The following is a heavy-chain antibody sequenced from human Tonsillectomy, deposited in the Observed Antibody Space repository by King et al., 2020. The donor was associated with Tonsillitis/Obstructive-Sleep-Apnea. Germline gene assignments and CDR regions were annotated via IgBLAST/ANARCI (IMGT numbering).Heavy chain of an antibody. CDR2: IYPGDSDT. CDR3: ARMLGLTTVTTWASDY. Sequence: VQLVESGAEVKKPGESLKISCKGSGYRFTSYWIGWVRQMPGKGLEWMVIIYPGDSDTRYSLSFRGQLTISADKSISTAYLQWSSLKASDTAIYYCARMLGLTTVTTWASDYWGEGTLVTVSS. CDR1: GYRFTSYW. J-gene: IGHJ4*02. D-gene: IGHD4-11*01. V-gene: IGHV5-51*01.